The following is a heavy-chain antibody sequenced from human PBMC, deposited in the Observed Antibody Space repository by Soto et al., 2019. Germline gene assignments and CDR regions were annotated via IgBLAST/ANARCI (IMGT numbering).Heavy chain of an antibody. CDR3: ARERVSSGGDYYYYGMDV. J-gene: IGHJ6*02. CDR2: INPNSGGT. CDR1: GYTFTGYY. D-gene: IGHD2-15*01. V-gene: IGHV1-2*04. Sequence: QVQLVQSGAEVKKPGASVKVSCKASGYTFTGYYMHWVRQAPGQGLEWMGWINPNSGGTNYAQKFQGWVNMTRDTSISTAYMELSRLRSDDTAVYYCARERVSSGGDYYYYGMDVWGQGTTVTVSS.